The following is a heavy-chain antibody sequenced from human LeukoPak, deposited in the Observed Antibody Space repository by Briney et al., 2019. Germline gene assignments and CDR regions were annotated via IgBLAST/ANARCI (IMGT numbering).Heavy chain of an antibody. CDR1: GFAFSTYA. CDR2: LSGSGAST. J-gene: IGHJ4*02. D-gene: IGHD3-16*01. Sequence: GGSLRLSCAASGFAFSTYAMSWVRQAPGKGLEWVSALSGSGASTYYADSVKGRFTISRDNSKNTLYLQMNSLRAEDTAVYYCAKDQSFGFDYWGQGTLVTVSS. V-gene: IGHV3-23*01. CDR3: AKDQSFGFDY.